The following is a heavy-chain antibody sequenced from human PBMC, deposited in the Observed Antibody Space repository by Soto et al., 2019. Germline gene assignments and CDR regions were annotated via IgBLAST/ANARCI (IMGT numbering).Heavy chain of an antibody. J-gene: IGHJ6*03. D-gene: IGHD2-2*01. V-gene: IGHV4-34*01. Sequence: SGTLSLSCAVYGWSFSSYSWNWVRQPPGKGLEWVGEINHSGSSNYNPSLQSRVTISVDTSKHQFSLKLSSVTAADTAVYYCARGSGGAVPPAMPTYYYYYYMDVWGKGTTVTVSS. CDR3: ARGSGGAVPPAMPTYYYYYYMDV. CDR1: GWSFSSYS. CDR2: INHSGSS.